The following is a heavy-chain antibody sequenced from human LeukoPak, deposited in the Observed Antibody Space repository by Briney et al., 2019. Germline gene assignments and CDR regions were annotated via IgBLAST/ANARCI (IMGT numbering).Heavy chain of an antibody. V-gene: IGHV3-30*02. Sequence: GGSLRLSCAASGFTFSTYGMHWVRQAPGKGLDWVAFIPHDGSNKYYADSVKGRFTISRDNSKNTLYLQMNSLRAEDTAVYYCAKWANSGYGYFDYWGQGTLVTVSS. CDR3: AKWANSGYGYFDY. CDR1: GFTFSTYG. J-gene: IGHJ4*02. D-gene: IGHD5-12*01. CDR2: IPHDGSNK.